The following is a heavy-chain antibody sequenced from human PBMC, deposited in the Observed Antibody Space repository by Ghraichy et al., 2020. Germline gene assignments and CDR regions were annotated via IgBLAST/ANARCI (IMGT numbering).Heavy chain of an antibody. V-gene: IGHV6-1*01. J-gene: IGHJ3*02. D-gene: IGHD6-19*01. CDR3: ARERSDAQVYSSGWYGDVGAFDI. CDR1: GDSVSSNSAA. Sequence: SETLSLTCAISGDSVSSNSAAWNWIRQSPSRGLEWLGRTYYRSKWYNDYAVSVKSRITINPDTSKNQFSLQLNSVTPEDTAVYYCARERSDAQVYSSGWYGDVGAFDIWGQGTMVTVSS. CDR2: TYYRSKWYN.